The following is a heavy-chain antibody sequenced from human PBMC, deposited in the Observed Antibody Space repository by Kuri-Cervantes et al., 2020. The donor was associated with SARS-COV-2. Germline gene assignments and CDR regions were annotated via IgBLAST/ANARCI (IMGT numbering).Heavy chain of an antibody. Sequence: ETLSLTCAASGFTFSSYSMNWVRQAPGKGLEWVANIKQDGSEKYYVDSVKGRFTISRDNAKNSLYLQMNSLRAEDTAVYYCATDLPCSSTSCHQTPVDYWGQGTLVTVSS. CDR2: IKQDGSEK. CDR3: ATDLPCSSTSCHQTPVDY. D-gene: IGHD2-2*01. CDR1: GFTFSSYS. J-gene: IGHJ4*02. V-gene: IGHV3-7*01.